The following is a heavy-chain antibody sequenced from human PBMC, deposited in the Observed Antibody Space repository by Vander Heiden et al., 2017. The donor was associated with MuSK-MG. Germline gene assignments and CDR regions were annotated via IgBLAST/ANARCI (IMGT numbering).Heavy chain of an antibody. Sequence: APGKGLEWVSVIYSGGSTYYADSVKGRFTISRDNSKNTLYLQINSLRAEDTAVYYCARAVPRDAAFDYWGQGTLVTVSS. CDR3: ARAVPRDAAFDY. J-gene: IGHJ4*02. D-gene: IGHD3-10*02. V-gene: IGHV3-66*02. CDR2: IYSGGST.